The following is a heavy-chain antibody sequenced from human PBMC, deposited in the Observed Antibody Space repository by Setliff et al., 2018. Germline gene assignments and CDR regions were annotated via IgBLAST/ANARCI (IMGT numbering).Heavy chain of an antibody. V-gene: IGHV4-59*08. CDR2: IYYSGST. Sequence: SETLSLTCAVYGGSFSGYYWTWIRQPPGKGLEWIGYIYYSGSTNNNPSLKSRVTISVDTSKNPFSLKLSAVTAADTAVYYCARGTEYYNFWSGYYDYWGQGTLVTISS. CDR1: GGSFSGYY. CDR3: ARGTEYYNFWSGYYDY. J-gene: IGHJ4*02. D-gene: IGHD3-3*01.